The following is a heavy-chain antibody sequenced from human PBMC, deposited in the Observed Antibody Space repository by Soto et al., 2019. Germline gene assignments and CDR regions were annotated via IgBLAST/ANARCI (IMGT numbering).Heavy chain of an antibody. D-gene: IGHD3-9*01. CDR1: TGYA. V-gene: IGHV3-23*01. CDR3: AKDPSTGHVDV. J-gene: IGHJ4*01. CDR2: ISPTGNT. Sequence: GGSLRLSCTALTGYAMSWVRRGPGKGLEWISTISPTGNTHYADSVEGRFTISRDDSKHTFYLQMNNLRADDTGVYYCAKDPSTGHVDVCGHRTLVTVSS.